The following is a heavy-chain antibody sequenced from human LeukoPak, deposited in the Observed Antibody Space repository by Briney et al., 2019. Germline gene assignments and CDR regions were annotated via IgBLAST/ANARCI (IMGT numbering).Heavy chain of an antibody. Sequence: PGGSLRLSCAASGFTFSSYSMNWVRQAPGKGLEWVANIKQDGSEKYYVDSVKGRFTVSRDNAKNSLYLQINSLRAEDTAVYYCARSGASVYWGQGTLVTVSS. CDR2: IKQDGSEK. CDR1: GFTFSSYS. CDR3: ARSGASVY. J-gene: IGHJ4*02. D-gene: IGHD4/OR15-4a*01. V-gene: IGHV3-7*03.